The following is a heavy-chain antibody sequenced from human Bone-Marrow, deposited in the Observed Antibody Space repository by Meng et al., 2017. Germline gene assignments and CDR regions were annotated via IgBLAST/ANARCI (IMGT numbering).Heavy chain of an antibody. CDR3: ATGAAAADH. V-gene: IGHV3-15*04. CDR1: GFSFTDAW. Sequence: GESLKISCVASGFSFTDAWMSWVRQAPGKGLEWVGRIESNSDGGTTDYAAPVKGRFTISRDDSKNTLYLQMNSLIIEDTDLYFCATGAAAADHWGQGTLVTVSS. CDR2: IESNSDGGTT. J-gene: IGHJ4*02. D-gene: IGHD6-13*01.